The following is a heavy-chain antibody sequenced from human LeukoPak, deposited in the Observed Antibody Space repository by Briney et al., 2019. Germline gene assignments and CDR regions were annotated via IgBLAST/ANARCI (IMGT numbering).Heavy chain of an antibody. CDR2: ISDTGTT. J-gene: IGHJ4*02. Sequence: SETLSLTCTVSGGSINSRNNYWGWIRQPPGKGLEWITIISDTGTTYYSPSLKSRLTISVDTSKNRFSLTLSSVTAADTAVYYCARRNYPYYFDYWGQGTLVTVSS. CDR1: GGSINSRNNY. CDR3: ARRNYPYYFDY. D-gene: IGHD1-7*01. V-gene: IGHV4-39*02.